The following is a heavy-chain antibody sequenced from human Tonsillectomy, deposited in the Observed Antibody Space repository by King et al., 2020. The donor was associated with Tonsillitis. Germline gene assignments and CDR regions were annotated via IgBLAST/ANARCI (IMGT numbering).Heavy chain of an antibody. D-gene: IGHD4-23*01. CDR2: VFYSVST. Sequence: QVQLQESGPGLVRPSETLSLTCTVSGGSIRNNYWSWFRKPPGKGLEWIGHVFYSVSTKYNPSLKSRVTMSLDTSRNQFSLRLDSVTAAYTAVYYCAREMDSGVNSGWPSWFDPWGQGTLVTVSS. J-gene: IGHJ5*02. CDR3: AREMDSGVNSGWPSWFDP. CDR1: GGSIRNNY. V-gene: IGHV4-59*01.